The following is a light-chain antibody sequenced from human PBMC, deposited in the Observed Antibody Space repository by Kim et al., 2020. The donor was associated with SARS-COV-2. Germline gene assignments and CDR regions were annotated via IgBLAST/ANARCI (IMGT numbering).Light chain of an antibody. CDR3: QAWDSSTVI. CDR1: KLGDKY. V-gene: IGLV3-1*01. Sequence: VSPGQTAHITCSGDKLGDKYACWYQQKPGQYPVLVIYQDNERPSGIPERFSGSNSGNTATLTISGTQAMDEADYYCQAWDSSTVIFGGGTQLTVL. CDR2: QDN. J-gene: IGLJ2*01.